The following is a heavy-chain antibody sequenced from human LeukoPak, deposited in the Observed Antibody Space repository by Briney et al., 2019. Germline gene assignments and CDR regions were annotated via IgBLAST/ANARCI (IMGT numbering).Heavy chain of an antibody. CDR2: IYYSGST. J-gene: IGHJ4*02. D-gene: IGHD3-10*01. CDR3: ARVMVRGVNDY. CDR1: GGSISSSSYY. Sequence: SETLSLTCTVSGGSISSSSYYWGWIRQPPGKGLEWIGYIYYSGSTNYNPSLKSRVTISVDTSKNQFSLKLSSVTAADTAVYYCARVMVRGVNDYWGQGTLVTVSS. V-gene: IGHV4-61*05.